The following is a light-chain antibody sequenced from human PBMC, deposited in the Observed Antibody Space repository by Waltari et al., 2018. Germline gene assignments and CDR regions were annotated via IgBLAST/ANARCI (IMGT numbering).Light chain of an antibody. CDR1: TNNLGNQG. CDR2: RNN. J-gene: IGLJ3*02. Sequence: QAGLTQPPSVSKGLRQTAPPTCTGHTNNLGNQGVVWLQQPQGHPPRLVPDRNNKRPSGISERLSASRSGNTASLTIAGLQPEDEADYYCSSWDNNLSAWVFGGGTKLTVL. V-gene: IGLV10-54*01. CDR3: SSWDNNLSAWV.